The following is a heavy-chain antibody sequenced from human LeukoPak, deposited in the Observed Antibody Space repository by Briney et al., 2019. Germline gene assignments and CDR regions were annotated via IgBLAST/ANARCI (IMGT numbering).Heavy chain of an antibody. V-gene: IGHV3-23*01. D-gene: IGHD3-10*01. CDR3: ARVWTHYYGSGSSTDGFDL. CDR2: TSGRGGST. J-gene: IGHJ3*01. CDR1: GFTFSSYA. Sequence: GGSLRLSCAASGFTFSSYAMTWVRQAPGKGLEWVPSTSGRGGSTYYADSVGGRFTISRDNSKNTVYLQMSSLRPEDTAVYYCARVWTHYYGSGSSTDGFDLWGQGTMVTVSS.